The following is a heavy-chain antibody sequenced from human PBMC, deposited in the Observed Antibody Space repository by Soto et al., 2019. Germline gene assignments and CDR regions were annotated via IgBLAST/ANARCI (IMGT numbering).Heavy chain of an antibody. CDR1: GGSISSYY. CDR3: ARVKSYSWGYYYAVDV. J-gene: IGHJ6*01. D-gene: IGHD2-15*01. CDR2: ISYSGST. V-gene: IGHV4-59*01. Sequence: QVQLQESGPGLVKPSETLSLTCRISGGSISSYYWNWIRQAPGKGLEWIGFISYSGSTNYNPALTSRVTISVDTSKDQIALRLNSVTAAVTAVYYCARVKSYSWGYYYAVDVWGQGTTVTVSS.